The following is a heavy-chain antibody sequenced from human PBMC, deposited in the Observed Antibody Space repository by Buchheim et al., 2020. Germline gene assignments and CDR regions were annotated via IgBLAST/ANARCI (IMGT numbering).Heavy chain of an antibody. CDR3: ANPYGGNSNGENDY. V-gene: IGHV3-30*18. Sequence: QVQLVESGGGVVQPGRSLRLSCAASGFTFSTYGMHWVRQAPGKGLEWVAVISYDGSDKYYADSVKGRFTISRDNSTNTLYLQMNSLRPEDTAVYYCANPYGGNSNGENDYWGQGTL. CDR2: ISYDGSDK. CDR1: GFTFSTYG. D-gene: IGHD4-23*01. J-gene: IGHJ4*02.